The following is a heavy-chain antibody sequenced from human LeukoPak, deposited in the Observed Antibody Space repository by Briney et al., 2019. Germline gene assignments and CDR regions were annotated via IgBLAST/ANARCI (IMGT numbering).Heavy chain of an antibody. D-gene: IGHD5-18*01. CDR2: ISGSGGST. V-gene: IGHV3-23*01. CDR3: AKDLSSGYSYGYINY. Sequence: GGSLRLSCAASGFTFSNYAMSWVRQAPGKGLEWVSAISGSGGSTYYADSVKGRFIISRDNSKSTLYLQMNSLRAEDTAVYYCAKDLSSGYSYGYINYWGQGTLVTVSS. J-gene: IGHJ4*02. CDR1: GFTFSNYA.